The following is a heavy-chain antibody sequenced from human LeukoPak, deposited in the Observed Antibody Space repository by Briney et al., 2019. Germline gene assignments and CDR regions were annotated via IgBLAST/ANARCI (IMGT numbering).Heavy chain of an antibody. CDR1: GYTFTRYD. J-gene: IGHJ4*02. Sequence: ASVKVSCKASGYTFTRYDINWVRQATGQGGERMGWMNPNSGKTGYAQKLQGRVTITRKTTIRTAYMELSSLRSEDTAVYYCARVRGGDCYHYWGQGTLVTVSS. CDR3: ARVRGGDCYHY. D-gene: IGHD2-21*02. CDR2: MNPNSGKT. V-gene: IGHV1-8*01.